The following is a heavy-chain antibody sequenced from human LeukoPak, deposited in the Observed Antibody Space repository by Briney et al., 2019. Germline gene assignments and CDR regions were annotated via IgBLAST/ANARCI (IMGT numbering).Heavy chain of an antibody. V-gene: IGHV1-3*01. J-gene: IGHJ6*02. CDR3: AAARMGSYYYYGMDV. CDR2: INAGNGNT. D-gene: IGHD6-25*01. Sequence: EASVKVSCKASGYTFTSYAMHWVRQAPGQRLEWMGWINAGNGNTKYSQKFQGRVTITRDTSASTAYMELSSLRSEDTAVYYCAAARMGSYYYYGMDVWGQGTTVTVSS. CDR1: GYTFTSYA.